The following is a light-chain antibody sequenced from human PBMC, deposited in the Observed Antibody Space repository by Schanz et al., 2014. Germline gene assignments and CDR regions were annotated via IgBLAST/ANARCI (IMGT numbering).Light chain of an antibody. V-gene: IGLV2-11*01. CDR2: DVS. CDR1: SGDVGEYNY. CDR3: CSYAGSPYV. J-gene: IGLJ1*01. Sequence: QSALTQPRSMSGSPGQSVTISCTGTSGDVGEYNYVSWFQQYPGKAPKLMIYDVSTRPLGVPDRFSGSKSGNTASLTISGLQAEDEADYYCCSYAGSPYVFGTGTKLPS.